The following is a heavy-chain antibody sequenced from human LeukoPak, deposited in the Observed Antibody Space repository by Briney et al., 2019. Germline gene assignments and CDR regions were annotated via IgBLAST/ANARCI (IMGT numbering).Heavy chain of an antibody. CDR1: GFTFSSYS. Sequence: GSLRLSCAASGFTFSSYSMNWVRQPPGKGLEWIGEINHSGSTNYNPSLKSRVTISVDTSKNQFSLKLSSVTAADTAVYYCASTPAFIAAAGKYYYYYYMDVWGKGTTVTVSS. CDR3: ASTPAFIAAAGKYYYYYYMDV. D-gene: IGHD6-13*01. J-gene: IGHJ6*03. V-gene: IGHV4-34*01. CDR2: INHSGST.